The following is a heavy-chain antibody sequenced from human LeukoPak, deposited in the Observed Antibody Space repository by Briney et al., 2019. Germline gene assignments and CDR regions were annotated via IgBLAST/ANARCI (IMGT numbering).Heavy chain of an antibody. J-gene: IGHJ4*02. CDR2: IYSGGST. V-gene: IGHV3-53*01. Sequence: PGGSLRLSCAASGFIVSHSYMSWVRQAPGKGLESVSLIYSGGSTYYADSVKGRFTISRDNSKNTLYLQMNNPRVEDAAVYYCARPHCGGGSCYLDYWGQGTLVTVSS. D-gene: IGHD2-15*01. CDR1: GFIVSHSY. CDR3: ARPHCGGGSCYLDY.